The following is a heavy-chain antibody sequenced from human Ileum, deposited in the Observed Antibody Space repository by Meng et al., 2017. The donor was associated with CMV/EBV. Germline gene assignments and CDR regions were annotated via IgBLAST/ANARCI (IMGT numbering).Heavy chain of an antibody. CDR1: GFTLSDHY. CDR2: SRNKAKSYTT. V-gene: IGHV3-72*01. Sequence: SGFTLSDHYMDWVRQAPGKGLEWVGRSRNKAKSYTTEYAASVKGRFTISRDDSKNSLDLQMSSLKTEDTALYYCARAIATAGAYYFEYWGQGTLVTVSS. J-gene: IGHJ4*02. CDR3: ARAIATAGAYYFEY. D-gene: IGHD6-13*01.